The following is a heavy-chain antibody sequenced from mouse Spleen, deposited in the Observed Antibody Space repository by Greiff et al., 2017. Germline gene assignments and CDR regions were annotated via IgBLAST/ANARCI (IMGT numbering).Heavy chain of an antibody. CDR3: ARGTTATDY. D-gene: IGHD1-2*01. Sequence: QVQLQQPGAELVMPGASVKLSCKASGYTFTSYWMHWVKQRPGKGLEWIGQIYPGDGDTNYNGKFKGKATLTADKSSSTAYMQLSSLTSEDSAVYFCARGTTATDYWGQGTTLTVSS. V-gene: IGHV1-80*01. CDR1: GYTFTSYW. J-gene: IGHJ2*01. CDR2: IYPGDGDT.